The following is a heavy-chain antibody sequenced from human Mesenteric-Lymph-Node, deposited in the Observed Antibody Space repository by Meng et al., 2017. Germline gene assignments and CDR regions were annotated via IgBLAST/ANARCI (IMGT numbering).Heavy chain of an antibody. CDR1: GGSMSSGNYY. V-gene: IGHV4-30-4*01. J-gene: IGHJ4*02. D-gene: IGHD2-21*01. Sequence: QVPLQESGPGLVEPSQTPSLPCTVSGGSMSSGNYYWSWIRQPPGKGLEWIGYIHHSGSAYYNPSLKSRVSISVDTSKNQFSLNLNSMTAADTAVYYCASFDHIPRRNYFDYWGQGTLVTVSS. CDR2: IHHSGSA. CDR3: ASFDHIPRRNYFDY.